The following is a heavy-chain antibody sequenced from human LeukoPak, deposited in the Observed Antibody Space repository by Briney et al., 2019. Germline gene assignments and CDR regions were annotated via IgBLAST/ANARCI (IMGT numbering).Heavy chain of an antibody. CDR3: ASSVFGVADN. Sequence: SETLSLTCTVSGGSISSYYWSWIRQPPGKGLEWIGYIYYGGSANYNPSLKSRVTMSVDTSKNQFSLKLSSVTAADTAVYYCASSVFGVADNWGQGILVTVSS. D-gene: IGHD3-3*01. J-gene: IGHJ4*02. V-gene: IGHV4-59*08. CDR2: IYYGGSA. CDR1: GGSISSYY.